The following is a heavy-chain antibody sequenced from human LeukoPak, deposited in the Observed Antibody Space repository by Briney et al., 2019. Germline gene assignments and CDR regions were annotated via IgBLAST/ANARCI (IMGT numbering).Heavy chain of an antibody. J-gene: IGHJ5*02. CDR2: IYYSGST. Sequence: SETLSLTCTVSGGYISSGDYYWSWIRQPPGKGLEWLGYIYYSGSTYYNPSLKRRVTISVDTSKNQFSLKLSSVTAADTAVYYCARQGAMVRGVSGIWFDPWGQGTLVTVSS. CDR3: ARQGAMVRGVSGIWFDP. V-gene: IGHV4-30-4*01. D-gene: IGHD3-10*01. CDR1: GGYISSGDYY.